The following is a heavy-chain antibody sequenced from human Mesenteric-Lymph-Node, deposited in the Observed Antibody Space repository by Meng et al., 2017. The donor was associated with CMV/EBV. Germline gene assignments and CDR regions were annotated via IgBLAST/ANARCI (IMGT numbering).Heavy chain of an antibody. V-gene: IGHV1-2*02. D-gene: IGHD6-19*01. Sequence: ASVKVSCKASGYTFTDYGINWVRQAPGQGLEWMGWINPNCGGTNYAQKFQGRVTMTRDTSISTAYMELSRLRSDDTAVYYCARGSSGWYIGYWGQGTLVTVSS. CDR3: ARGSSGWYIGY. CDR1: GYTFTDYG. CDR2: INPNCGGT. J-gene: IGHJ4*02.